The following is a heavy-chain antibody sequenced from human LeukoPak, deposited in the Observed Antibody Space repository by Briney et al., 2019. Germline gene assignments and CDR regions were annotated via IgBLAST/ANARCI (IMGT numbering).Heavy chain of an antibody. CDR3: ARINTLLFSLNY. D-gene: IGHD3-10*01. CDR1: GGSISSGGYY. V-gene: IGHV4-39*01. J-gene: IGHJ4*02. Sequence: SETLSLTCTVSGGSISSGGYYWSWIRQHPGKGLEYIGGVYYSGSTFDNPSPESRVTISVDTSRNQFSLKLTSVTAADTAVYYCARINTLLFSLNYWGQGTLVTVSS. CDR2: VYYSGST.